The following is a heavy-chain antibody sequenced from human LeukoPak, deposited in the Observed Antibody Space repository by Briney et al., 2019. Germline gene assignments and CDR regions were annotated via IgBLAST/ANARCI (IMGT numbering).Heavy chain of an antibody. CDR3: ARNWIAAAVLDY. CDR1: GFTFSSYG. Sequence: GGSLRLSCAASGFTFSSYGMHWVRQAPGKGLEWVAVIWYDGSNKYYADSVKGRFTISRDNSKNTLYLQMNSLRAEDTAVYYCARNWIAAAVLDYWGQGTLVTVSS. CDR2: IWYDGSNK. J-gene: IGHJ4*02. V-gene: IGHV3-33*01. D-gene: IGHD6-13*01.